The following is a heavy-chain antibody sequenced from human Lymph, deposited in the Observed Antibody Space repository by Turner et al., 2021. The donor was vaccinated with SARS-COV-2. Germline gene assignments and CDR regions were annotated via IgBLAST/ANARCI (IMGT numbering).Heavy chain of an antibody. CDR2: ISYDVFNK. D-gene: IGHD1-26*01. J-gene: IGHJ3*02. Sequence: QVQLLESVGGVVQPGRFLILSCPASGFTFSTYAIHWVRQAPGKGLEWVAVISYDVFNKYYSDSVKGQFTISRDNSKNTLYLQMGSLRAEDTAVYYCARGSGSYLSAFDIWGQGTMVTVSS. CDR3: ARGSGSYLSAFDI. V-gene: IGHV3-30*04. CDR1: GFTFSTYA.